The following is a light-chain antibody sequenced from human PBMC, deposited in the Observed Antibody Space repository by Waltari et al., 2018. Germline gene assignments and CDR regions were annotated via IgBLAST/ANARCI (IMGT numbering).Light chain of an antibody. Sequence: EVLMTQSLATLSVSPGERATLSCRASQSISRNLAWYQQKPGQAPRLLIYGASTRATGIPARFSGSGSGTEFTLTISSLQSEDFAVYYCQQYNNWRTFGQGTKLEI. CDR1: QSISRN. CDR3: QQYNNWRT. J-gene: IGKJ2*01. CDR2: GAS. V-gene: IGKV3-15*01.